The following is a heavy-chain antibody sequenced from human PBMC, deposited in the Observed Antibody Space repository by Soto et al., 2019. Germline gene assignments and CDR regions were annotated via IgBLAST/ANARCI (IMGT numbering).Heavy chain of an antibody. CDR1: GFTFSSYD. D-gene: IGHD6-19*01. V-gene: IGHV3-13*05. CDR2: IGTAGDP. J-gene: IGHJ4*02. CDR3: ARTDSSGWYYFDY. Sequence: SGGSLRLSCAASGFTFSSYDMHWVRQATGKGLEWVSAIGTAGDPYYPGSVKGRFTISRENAKNSLYLQMNSLRAGDTAVYYCARTDSSGWYYFDYWGQGTLVTVSS.